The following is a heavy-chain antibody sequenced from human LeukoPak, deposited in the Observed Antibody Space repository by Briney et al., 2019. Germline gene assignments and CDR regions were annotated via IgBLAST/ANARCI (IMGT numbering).Heavy chain of an antibody. CDR1: GFTFSSYE. V-gene: IGHV3-48*03. D-gene: IGHD3-10*01. Sequence: QPGGSLRLSCAASGFTFSSYEMNWVRQAPGKGLEWVSYISSSGSTIYYADSVKGRFTISRDNAKNSLYLQMNSLRAEDTAVYYCAGDQPYGSGSYYNAAFDIWGQGTMVTVSS. J-gene: IGHJ3*02. CDR3: AGDQPYGSGSYYNAAFDI. CDR2: ISSSGSTI.